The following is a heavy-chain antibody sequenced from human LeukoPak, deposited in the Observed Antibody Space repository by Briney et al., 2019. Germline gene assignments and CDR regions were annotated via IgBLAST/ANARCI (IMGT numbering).Heavy chain of an antibody. V-gene: IGHV1-18*01. D-gene: IGHD2-15*01. Sequence: ASVKVSCKASGYTFTSYGLSWVRQAPGQGLEWMGWISAYNGNTNYAQKLQGRVTMTTDTSTSTAYMELRSLRSDDTAVYYCARTCSGGSRLDYWGQGTLVTVSS. CDR2: ISAYNGNT. CDR1: GYTFTSYG. J-gene: IGHJ4*02. CDR3: ARTCSGGSRLDY.